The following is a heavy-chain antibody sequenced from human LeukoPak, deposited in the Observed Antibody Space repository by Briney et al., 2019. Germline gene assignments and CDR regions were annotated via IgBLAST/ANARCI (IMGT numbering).Heavy chain of an antibody. CDR1: GYTFTGYY. CDR3: ASGDWFDP. Sequence: EASVTVPRKASGYTFTGYYMHWVRQAPGQGLEWMGRINPNSGGTNYAQKFQGRVTMTRDTSISTAYMELSRLRSDDTAVYYCASGDWFDPWGQGTLVTVSS. V-gene: IGHV1-2*06. J-gene: IGHJ5*02. CDR2: INPNSGGT.